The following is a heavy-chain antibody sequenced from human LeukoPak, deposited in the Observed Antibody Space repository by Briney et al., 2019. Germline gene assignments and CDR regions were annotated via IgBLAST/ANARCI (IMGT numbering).Heavy chain of an antibody. D-gene: IGHD1-26*01. CDR1: GYTFTSYY. CDR3: ARDVELLGHFDY. J-gene: IGHJ4*02. CDR2: INPSGGST. V-gene: IGHV1-46*01. Sequence: GASVKVSCKASGYTFTSYYMHWVRQAPGQGLEWMGIINPSGGSTSYAQRFQGRVTMTRDTSTSTVYMELSSLRSEDTAVYYCARDVELLGHFDYWGQGTLVTVSS.